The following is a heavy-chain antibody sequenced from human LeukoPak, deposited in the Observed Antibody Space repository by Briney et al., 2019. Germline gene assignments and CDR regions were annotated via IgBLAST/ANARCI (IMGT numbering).Heavy chain of an antibody. D-gene: IGHD2-15*01. Sequence: GGSLRLSCAASGFTFSSYGMHWVRQAPGKGLEWVSGIAGSGGSTYYADSVKGRFTISRDNSKNTLYLQMNSLRAEDTAVYYCAKQAAKGYYYMDVWGKGTTVTVSS. CDR1: GFTFSSYG. V-gene: IGHV3-23*01. CDR2: IAGSGGST. J-gene: IGHJ6*03. CDR3: AKQAAKGYYYMDV.